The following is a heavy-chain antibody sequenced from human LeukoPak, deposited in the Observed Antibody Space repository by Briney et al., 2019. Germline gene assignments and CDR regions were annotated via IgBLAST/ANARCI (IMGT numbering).Heavy chain of an antibody. D-gene: IGHD2-2*01. V-gene: IGHV4-34*01. CDR3: ARILGYCSSTSCYRLGRWFDP. CDR1: GGSFSGYY. CDR2: INHSGST. Sequence: SETLSLTCAVYGGSFSGYYWSWIRQPPGKGLEWIGEINHSGSTSYNPSLKSRVTTSVDTSKNQFSLKLSSVTAADTAVYYCARILGYCSSTSCYRLGRWFDPWGQGTLVTVSS. J-gene: IGHJ5*02.